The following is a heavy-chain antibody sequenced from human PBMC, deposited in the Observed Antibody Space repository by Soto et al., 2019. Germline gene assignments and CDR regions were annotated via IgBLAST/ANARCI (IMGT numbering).Heavy chain of an antibody. V-gene: IGHV3-23*01. J-gene: IGHJ5*01. Sequence: GGSLRLSCAASGFTFSNYAMSWVRQAPGKGLEWVSAIGGGGVPTYHADSVKGRFTISRDNSKNTLYLQMNSLRAEDTAVYYCAKVRQSWFDPWGQGTPVTVSS. CDR2: IGGGGVPT. CDR3: AKVRQSWFDP. CDR1: GFTFSNYA.